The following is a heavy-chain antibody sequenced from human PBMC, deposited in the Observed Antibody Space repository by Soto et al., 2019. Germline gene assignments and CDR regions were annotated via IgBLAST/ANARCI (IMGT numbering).Heavy chain of an antibody. D-gene: IGHD6-13*01. CDR2: ISSSSSYT. CDR3: ARLVTYSSSWYLDY. CDR1: GFTFSDYY. J-gene: IGHJ4*02. V-gene: IGHV3-11*06. Sequence: PGGSLRLSCAASGFTFSDYYMSWIRQAPGKGLEWVSYISSSSSYTNYADSVKGRFTISRDNAKNSLYLQMNSLRAEDTAVYYCARLVTYSSSWYLDYWGQGTLVNVS.